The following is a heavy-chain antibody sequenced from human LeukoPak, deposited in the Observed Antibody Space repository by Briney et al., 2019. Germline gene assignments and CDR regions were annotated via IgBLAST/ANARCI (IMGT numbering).Heavy chain of an antibody. Sequence: PGGSLRLSCAASGFTFSTFAMIWVRQPPGKGLEWVSSIFPSGGEIHYADSVKGRFTISRDNSKNTLYLQMNSLRAEDTAVYYCAKAKDDAFDIWGQGTMVTVSS. CDR3: AKAKDDAFDI. CDR2: IFPSGGEI. V-gene: IGHV3-23*01. CDR1: GFTFSTFA. J-gene: IGHJ3*02.